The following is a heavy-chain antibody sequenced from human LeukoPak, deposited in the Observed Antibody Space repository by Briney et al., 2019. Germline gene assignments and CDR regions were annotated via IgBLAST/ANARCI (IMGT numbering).Heavy chain of an antibody. CDR3: ATDIVALSRTDY. CDR2: ISYDGSNK. V-gene: IGHV3-30*03. Sequence: GGSLRLSCAASGFTFSSYGMHWVRQAPGKGLEWVAVISYDGSNKYYADSVKGRFTISRDNSKNTLYLQMNSLRAEDTAVYYCATDIVALSRTDYWGQGTLVTVSS. CDR1: GFTFSSYG. D-gene: IGHD2-15*01. J-gene: IGHJ4*02.